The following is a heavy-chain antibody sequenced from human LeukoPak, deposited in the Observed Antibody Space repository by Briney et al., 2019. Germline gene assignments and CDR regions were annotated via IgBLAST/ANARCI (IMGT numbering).Heavy chain of an antibody. J-gene: IGHJ6*02. Sequence: GGSLKLSCAASGFTFSSYAMSWVRQAPGKGLEWVSAISGSGGSTYYADSVKGRFTISRDNSKNTLYLQMNSLRAEDTAVYYCAKINPATGPPGYYYYGMDVWGQGTTVTVSS. CDR3: AKINPATGPPGYYYYGMDV. CDR2: ISGSGGST. V-gene: IGHV3-23*01. CDR1: GFTFSSYA. D-gene: IGHD4-17*01.